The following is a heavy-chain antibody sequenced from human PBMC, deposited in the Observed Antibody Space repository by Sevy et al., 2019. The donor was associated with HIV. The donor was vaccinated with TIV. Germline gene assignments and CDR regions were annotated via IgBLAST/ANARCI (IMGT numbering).Heavy chain of an antibody. J-gene: IGHJ6*03. CDR1: GGSISSGSYY. V-gene: IGHV4-61*02. CDR3: ARGKAVIVVIPYHYMDV. D-gene: IGHD3-22*01. Sequence: SETLSLTCTVSGGSISSGSYYWTWLRQPAGKGPEYIGRIYTSQSTIYNPSLKSRVTMFLDTSKNQFSLRLSSVTAADTAVYYCARGKAVIVVIPYHYMDVWGKGTTVTVSS. CDR2: IYTSQST.